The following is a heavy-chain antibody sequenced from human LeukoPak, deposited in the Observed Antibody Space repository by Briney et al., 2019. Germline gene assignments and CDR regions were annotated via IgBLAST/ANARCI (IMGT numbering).Heavy chain of an antibody. CDR2: IIPIFGTA. CDR1: GGTFSSYA. D-gene: IGHD3-10*01. V-gene: IGHV1-69*13. Sequence: ASVKVSCKASGGTFSSYAISWVRQAPGQGLEWMGGIIPIFGTANYAQKFQGRVTITADESTSTTYMELSSLRSEDTAVYYCASSLYYYGSGSLDYWGQGTQVTVSS. J-gene: IGHJ4*02. CDR3: ASSLYYYGSGSLDY.